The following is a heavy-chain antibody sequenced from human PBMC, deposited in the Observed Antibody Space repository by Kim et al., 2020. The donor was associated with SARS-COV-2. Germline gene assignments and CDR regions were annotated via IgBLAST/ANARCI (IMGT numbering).Heavy chain of an antibody. CDR1: GFSLGNYA. D-gene: IGHD3-10*01. J-gene: IGHJ4*02. V-gene: IGHV3-23*01. CDR2: ISAGGDII. Sequence: GGSLRLSCAASGFSLGNYAMSWVRQAPGKGPEWLSSISAGGDIIHYADSVKGRFTISRDISKNTLYLQMNSLRAEDTAVFYCAKALRGLDMILDYWGQGTLVTVSA. CDR3: AKALRGLDMILDY.